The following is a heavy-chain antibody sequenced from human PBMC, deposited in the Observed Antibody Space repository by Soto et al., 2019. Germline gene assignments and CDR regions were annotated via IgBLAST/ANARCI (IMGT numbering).Heavy chain of an antibody. D-gene: IGHD3-10*01. V-gene: IGHV3-21*01. J-gene: IGHJ4*02. CDR2: ISSSSSYI. Sequence: PGGSLRLSCAASGFTFSSYSMNWVRQAPGKGLEWVSSISSSSSYIYYADSVKGRFTISRDNAKNSLYLQMNSLRAEDTAVYYCARDSSEMYYYGSGSYSGGSFDYWGQGTLVAVSS. CDR1: GFTFSSYS. CDR3: ARDSSEMYYYGSGSYSGGSFDY.